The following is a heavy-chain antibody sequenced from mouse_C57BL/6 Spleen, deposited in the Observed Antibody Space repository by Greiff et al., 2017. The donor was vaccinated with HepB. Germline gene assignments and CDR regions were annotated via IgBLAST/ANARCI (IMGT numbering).Heavy chain of an antibody. V-gene: IGHV5-12*01. J-gene: IGHJ3*01. CDR2: ISNGGGST. D-gene: IGHD1-1*01. Sequence: EVQLVESGGGLVQPGGSLKLSCAASGFTFSDYYMYWVRQTPEKRLEWVAYISNGGGSTYYPDTVKGRFTISRDNAKNTLYLQMSRLKSEDTAMYYCARDPSTGFAYWGQGTLVTVSA. CDR1: GFTFSDYY. CDR3: ARDPSTGFAY.